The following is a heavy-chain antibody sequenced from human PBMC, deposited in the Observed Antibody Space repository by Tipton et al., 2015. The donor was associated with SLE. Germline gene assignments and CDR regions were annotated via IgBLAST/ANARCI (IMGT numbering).Heavy chain of an antibody. J-gene: IGHJ4*02. D-gene: IGHD3-16*02. CDR1: GGSIRSGDYY. CDR2: IYYSGST. Sequence: TLSLTCTVSGGSIRSGDYYWSWIRQPPGKGLEWIGSIYYSGSTYYNPSLKSRVTISVDTSRNQFSLRLSAVTAADTAVYYCARHLSFPGTDYWGQGTLVTVSS. V-gene: IGHV4-39*07. CDR3: ARHLSFPGTDY.